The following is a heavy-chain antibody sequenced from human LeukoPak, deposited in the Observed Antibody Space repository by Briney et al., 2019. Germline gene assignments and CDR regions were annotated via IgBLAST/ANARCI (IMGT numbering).Heavy chain of an antibody. V-gene: IGHV4-34*01. CDR1: GGSFNGYY. CDR3: AREGWFDP. CDR2: INHSGST. Sequence: PSETLSLTCAVYGGSFNGYYWSWIRQPPGKGLEWIGEINHSGSTNYNPSLKSRVTISVDTSKNQLSLKLSSVTAADTAVYYCAREGWFDPWGQGTLVTVSS. J-gene: IGHJ5*02.